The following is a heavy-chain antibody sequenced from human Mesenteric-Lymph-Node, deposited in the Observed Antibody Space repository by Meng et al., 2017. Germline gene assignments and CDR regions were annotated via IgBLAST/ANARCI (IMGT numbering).Heavy chain of an antibody. V-gene: IGHV3-48*03. D-gene: IGHD6-13*01. CDR3: AKDKWEASSLGGDTFEN. CDR1: GFTFNTYE. CDR2: ISTSGSII. Sequence: GESLKISCAVSGFTFNTYEMNWARQAPGKGLEWVSYISTSGSIIYYADSVKGRFTISRDNGQNSLYLQMDSLRDEDTALYYCAKDKWEASSLGGDTFENWGQGTMVTVSS. J-gene: IGHJ3*02.